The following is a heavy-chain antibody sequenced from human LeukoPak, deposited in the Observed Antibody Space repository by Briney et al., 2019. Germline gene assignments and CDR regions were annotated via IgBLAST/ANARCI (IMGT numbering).Heavy chain of an antibody. CDR2: IYSGGST. CDR3: VKQSGYRGYDFFDY. CDR1: GFIVSNNY. V-gene: IGHV3-66*04. D-gene: IGHD5-12*01. J-gene: IGHJ4*02. Sequence: GGSLRLSCAASGFIVSNNYMTWVRQAPGKGLEWVSAIYSGGSTYYSNPVKGRFTISRDNSKNMLYLQMNSLRAEDTAVYYCVKQSGYRGYDFFDYWGQGALVTVSS.